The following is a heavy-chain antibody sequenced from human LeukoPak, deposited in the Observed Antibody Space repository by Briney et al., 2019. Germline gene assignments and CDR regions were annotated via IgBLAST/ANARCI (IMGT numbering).Heavy chain of an antibody. J-gene: IGHJ4*02. CDR3: ARDFGL. V-gene: IGHV3-7*01. Sequence: PGGSLRLSCAASGFTFSSYEMNWVRQAPGKGLEWVAITRQDESEKYYVDSVKGRFTISRDNAKNSLYLQMNSLRVEDTAVYYCARDFGLRGQGTLVTVSS. D-gene: IGHD3/OR15-3a*01. CDR2: TRQDESEK. CDR1: GFTFSSYE.